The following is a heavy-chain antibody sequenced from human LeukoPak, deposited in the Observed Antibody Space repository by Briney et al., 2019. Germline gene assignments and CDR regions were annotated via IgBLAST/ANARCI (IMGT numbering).Heavy chain of an antibody. J-gene: IGHJ4*02. V-gene: IGHV3-30-3*01. CDR3: ARESRVGSRGHDPYYFDY. CDR1: GFTFSTYA. D-gene: IGHD5-12*01. CDR2: MSYDESNK. Sequence: GGSLRLSCAASGFTFSTYAMHWVRQAPGKGLEWVALMSYDESNKHYADSVKGRFTISRDNSKNTLYLEMNSLRAEDTAVYFCARESRVGSRGHDPYYFDYWGQGTLVTVSS.